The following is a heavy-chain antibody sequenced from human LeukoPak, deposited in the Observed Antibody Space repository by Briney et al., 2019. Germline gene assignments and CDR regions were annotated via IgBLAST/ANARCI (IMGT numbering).Heavy chain of an antibody. J-gene: IGHJ5*02. CDR2: ISSSGNTI. V-gene: IGHV3-48*03. CDR1: GFTFSSYE. Sequence: PGGSLRLSCAASGFTFSSYEMNWVRQAPGKGLEWVSYISSSGNTIYYADSVRGRFTISRDNAKNSLYLQMNSQRAEDSAVYYCARVGASTHGDYVWGWFDPWGQGTLVTVSS. CDR3: ARVGASTHGDYVWGWFDP. D-gene: IGHD4-17*01.